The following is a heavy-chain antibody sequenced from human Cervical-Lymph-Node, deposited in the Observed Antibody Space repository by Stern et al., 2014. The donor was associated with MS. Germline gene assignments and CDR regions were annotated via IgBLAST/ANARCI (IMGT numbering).Heavy chain of an antibody. CDR2: ISYSGSS. D-gene: IGHD3-22*01. CDR3: ARTDILLLDY. CDR1: GDSISSDDHY. Sequence: QLQLQESGPGLVRPSQTLSLTCTVSGDSISSDDHYWSWVRQPPGKGLEWLGYISYSGSSYFTPSLKRRATMSVDTSKNQFSLKLKSVTAADTAVYYCARTDILLLDYWGQGALVTVSS. V-gene: IGHV4-30-4*01. J-gene: IGHJ4*02.